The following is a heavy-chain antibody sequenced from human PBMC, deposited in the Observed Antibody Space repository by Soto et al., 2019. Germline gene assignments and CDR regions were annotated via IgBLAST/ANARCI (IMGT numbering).Heavy chain of an antibody. CDR3: ARPLSYDFWSGSFV. Sequence: GESLKISCKGSGYKFSTYWIGWVRQMPGKGLEWMGIIYPGDSDTRYSPSFQGQVTISADKSISTAYLQWSSLKASDTAIYYCARPLSYDFWSGSFVWGQGTMVTVSS. CDR1: GYKFSTYW. D-gene: IGHD3-3*01. J-gene: IGHJ3*01. CDR2: IYPGDSDT. V-gene: IGHV5-51*01.